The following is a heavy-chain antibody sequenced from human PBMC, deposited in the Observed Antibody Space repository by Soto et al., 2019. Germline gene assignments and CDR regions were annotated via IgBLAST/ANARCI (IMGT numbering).Heavy chain of an antibody. D-gene: IGHD5-12*01. J-gene: IGHJ4*02. CDR2: IIPIFGTA. CDR1: GGTTSSYP. CDR3: ARDRRDIVATITRYYFDY. V-gene: IGHV1-69*13. Sequence: GASVHVSCKSPGGTTSSYPISWGRQAPGQGLEWMGGIIPIFGTANYAQKFQGRVTITADESTSTAYMELSSLRSEDTAVYYCARDRRDIVATITRYYFDYWGQGTLVTVSS.